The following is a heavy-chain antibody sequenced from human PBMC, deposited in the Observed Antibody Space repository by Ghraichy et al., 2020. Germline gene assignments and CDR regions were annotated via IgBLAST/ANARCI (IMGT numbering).Heavy chain of an antibody. CDR3: ARGTIYSSSSSAN. J-gene: IGHJ4*02. CDR1: GFSFSDYY. V-gene: IGHV3-11*01. Sequence: LSLTCAASGFSFSDYYMTWIRQAPGKGLEWVSYISSSGSTIYYADSVKGRFTISRDNAKNSLFLQMNSLRAEDSAVYYCARGTIYSSSSSANWGQGTLVTVSS. CDR2: ISSSGSTI. D-gene: IGHD6-6*01.